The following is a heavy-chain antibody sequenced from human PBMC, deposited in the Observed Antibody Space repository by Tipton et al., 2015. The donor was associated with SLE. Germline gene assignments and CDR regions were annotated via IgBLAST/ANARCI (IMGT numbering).Heavy chain of an antibody. CDR2: INRDGSTI. J-gene: IGHJ5*01. D-gene: IGHD3-10*01. Sequence: SLRLSCATSGFTFSSYSMNWVRQAPGKGLVWVARINRDGSTIDHADSVRGRFTISRDNAKNTLYLQMDSLRAEDTAVYYCARDFGGPDDSWGQGTLVTVSS. CDR1: GFTFSSYS. CDR3: ARDFGGPDDS. V-gene: IGHV3-74*01.